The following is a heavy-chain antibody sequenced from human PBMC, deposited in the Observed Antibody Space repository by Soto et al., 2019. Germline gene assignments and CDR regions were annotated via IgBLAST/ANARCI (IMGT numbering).Heavy chain of an antibody. CDR2: IFHTGGT. J-gene: IGHJ4*02. CDR3: ARGTFSYGPNLHYFDF. Sequence: QLQLQESGAGLVKPSQTLSLTCTVSGDSISSGGHSWSWIRQPPGKGLEWIGFIFHTGGTYYTPSLQSRLSVSLDLSRNQFSLKLYSVTAADTAIYYCARGTFSYGPNLHYFDFWGQGSLVTVSS. V-gene: IGHV4-30-2*01. CDR1: GDSISSGGHS. D-gene: IGHD5-18*01.